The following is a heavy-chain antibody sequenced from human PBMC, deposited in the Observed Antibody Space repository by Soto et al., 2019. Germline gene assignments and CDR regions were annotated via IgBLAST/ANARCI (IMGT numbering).Heavy chain of an antibody. V-gene: IGHV1-18*01. CDR1: GYTFTNFG. J-gene: IGHJ5*02. Sequence: ASVKVSCKASGYTFTNFGVTWVRRAPGQGLEWMGWISAYTDTPNYARKFQGRVTMTIDTSTSTAYMDLRSLTSDDTAVYYCARVITGVEAWFDPWGQGTLVTVSS. CDR2: ISAYTDTP. D-gene: IGHD1-20*01. CDR3: ARVITGVEAWFDP.